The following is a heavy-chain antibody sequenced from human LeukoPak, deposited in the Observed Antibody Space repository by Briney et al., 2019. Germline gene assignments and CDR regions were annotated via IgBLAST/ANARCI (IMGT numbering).Heavy chain of an antibody. J-gene: IGHJ5*02. CDR3: AKDGDSSGWPYENWFDP. D-gene: IGHD6-19*01. Sequence: GGSLRLSCAASGFTFSSYAMSWARQAPGKGLEWVSAISGSGGSTYYADSVKGRFTISRDNSKNTLYLQMNSLRAEDTAIYYCAKDGDSSGWPYENWFDPWGQGTLVTVSS. CDR1: GFTFSSYA. CDR2: ISGSGGST. V-gene: IGHV3-23*01.